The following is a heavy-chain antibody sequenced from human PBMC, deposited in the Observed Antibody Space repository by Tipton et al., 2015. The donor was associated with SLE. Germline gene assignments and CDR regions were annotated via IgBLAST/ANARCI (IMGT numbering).Heavy chain of an antibody. CDR3: ARGSRVRGVISYYYGMDV. CDR1: GGSVSSGSYY. V-gene: IGHV4-61*01. D-gene: IGHD3-10*01. J-gene: IGHJ6*02. CDR2: IYYSGSS. Sequence: TLSLTCTVSGGSVSSGSYYWSWIRQPPGKGLEWIGYIYYSGSSNYNPSLKSRVTISVDTSKNQFSLKLSSVTAADTAVYYCARGSRVRGVISYYYGMDVWGQGTTVTVSS.